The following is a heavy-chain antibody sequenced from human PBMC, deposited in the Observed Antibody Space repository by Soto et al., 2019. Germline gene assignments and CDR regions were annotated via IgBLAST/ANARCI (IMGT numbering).Heavy chain of an antibody. J-gene: IGHJ5*02. CDR2: IYHSGST. CDR1: GGSISNGGYS. D-gene: IGHD3-9*01. CDR3: ARAAVEPWLGRNWFDP. V-gene: IGHV4-30-2*01. Sequence: SETLSLTCAVPGGSISNGGYSWSWIRHPPRKGLEWIGYIYHSGSTYYNPSLMSRVTISVDRSKNQFSLKLSSVTAADTAVYYCARAAVEPWLGRNWFDPGAQGTLVTVSS.